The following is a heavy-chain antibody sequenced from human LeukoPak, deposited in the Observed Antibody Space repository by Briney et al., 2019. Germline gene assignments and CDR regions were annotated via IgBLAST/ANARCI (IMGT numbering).Heavy chain of an antibody. D-gene: IGHD2-2*01. Sequence: SETLSLTCTVSGGSISSGGYYWSWIRQHPGKGLEWIGYIYYSGSTYCNPSLKSRVTISVDTSKNQFSLKLSSVTAADTAVYYCARGGGGCSSTSCYRWFDPWGQGTLVTVSS. CDR1: GGSISSGGYY. CDR2: IYYSGST. CDR3: ARGGGGCSSTSCYRWFDP. V-gene: IGHV4-31*03. J-gene: IGHJ5*02.